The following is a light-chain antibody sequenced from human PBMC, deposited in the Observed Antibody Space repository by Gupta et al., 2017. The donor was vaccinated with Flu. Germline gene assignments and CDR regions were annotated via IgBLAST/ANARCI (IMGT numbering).Light chain of an antibody. J-gene: IGKJ3*01. CDR3: QHYGGSPFT. CDR2: TTS. CDR1: HSIDSRD. V-gene: IGKV3-20*01. Sequence: EVVCTLSAGILSLTPAERAILSFRASHSIDSRDCGWYQQKPGQAPRLLIYTTSTRASGIPDRFAGSGSGTDFTLTISSLEPEDFAVYYCQHYGGSPFTFGPGTRVEIK.